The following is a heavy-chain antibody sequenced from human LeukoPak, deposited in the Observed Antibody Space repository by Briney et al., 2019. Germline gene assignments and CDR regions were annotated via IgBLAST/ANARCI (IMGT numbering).Heavy chain of an antibody. D-gene: IGHD5-12*01. V-gene: IGHV1-69*05. Sequence: GASVKVSCKASGGTFSSYAISWVRQAPGQGLEWMGGIIPIFGTANYAQKLQGRVTMTTDTSTSTAYMELRSLRSDDTAVYYCARALNIVATNPLGYWGQGTLVTVSS. CDR3: ARALNIVATNPLGY. J-gene: IGHJ4*02. CDR1: GGTFSSYA. CDR2: IIPIFGTA.